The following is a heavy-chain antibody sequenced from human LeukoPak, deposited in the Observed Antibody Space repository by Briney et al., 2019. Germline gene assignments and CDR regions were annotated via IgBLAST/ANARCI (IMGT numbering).Heavy chain of an antibody. D-gene: IGHD2-2*01. CDR1: GGTFSSYT. V-gene: IGHV1-69*02. Sequence: GSSAKVSCKASGGTFSSYTISWVRQAPGQGLEWMGRIIPILNITDYAQNFQGRVTLTADKSTSTAYMEPSTLRSEDTAVYYCAKDGVVVVATSAYYYYYGMDVWGQGTTVTVSS. J-gene: IGHJ6*02. CDR2: IIPILNIT. CDR3: AKDGVVVVATSAYYYYYGMDV.